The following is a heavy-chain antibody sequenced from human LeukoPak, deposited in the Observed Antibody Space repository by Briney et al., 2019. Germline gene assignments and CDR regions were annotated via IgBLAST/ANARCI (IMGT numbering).Heavy chain of an antibody. D-gene: IGHD2-2*01. V-gene: IGHV1-46*01. J-gene: IGHJ3*02. CDR3: AAHTSTSDAFDI. Sequence: ASVKVSCKASGYAFTSYYMHWVRQAPGQGLEWMGIINPSGGSTSYAQKFQGRVTMTRDTSTSTVYMELSSLRSEDTAVYYCAAHTSTSDAFDIWGQGTMVTVSS. CDR1: GYAFTSYY. CDR2: INPSGGST.